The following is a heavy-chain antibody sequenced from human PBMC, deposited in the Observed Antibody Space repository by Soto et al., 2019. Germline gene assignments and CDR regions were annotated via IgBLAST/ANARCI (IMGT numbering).Heavy chain of an antibody. Sequence: EVQLVQSGAEVKKPGESLKISCKGSGYSFTSYWIGWVRQMPGKGLEWMGIIYPGDSDTRYSPSFQGQVTISADKSISTAYLQWSSLKASDTAMYYCAGLLDRQYCSGGSCYGLGWGHYGMDVWGQGTTVTVSS. CDR2: IYPGDSDT. CDR1: GYSFTSYW. J-gene: IGHJ6*02. D-gene: IGHD2-15*01. CDR3: AGLLDRQYCSGGSCYGLGWGHYGMDV. V-gene: IGHV5-51*01.